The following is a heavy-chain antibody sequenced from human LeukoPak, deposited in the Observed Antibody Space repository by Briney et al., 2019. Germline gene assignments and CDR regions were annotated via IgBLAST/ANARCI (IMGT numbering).Heavy chain of an antibody. V-gene: IGHV3-23*01. CDR1: GFTFSSYA. CDR3: ARDRELRYFDWTLDY. Sequence: GGSLRLSCAASGFTFSSYAMSWDRQAPGKGLEWVSAISGSGGSTYYADSVKGRFTISRDNSKNTLYLQMNSLRAEDTAVYYCARDRELRYFDWTLDYWGQGTLVTVSS. J-gene: IGHJ4*02. CDR2: ISGSGGST. D-gene: IGHD3-9*01.